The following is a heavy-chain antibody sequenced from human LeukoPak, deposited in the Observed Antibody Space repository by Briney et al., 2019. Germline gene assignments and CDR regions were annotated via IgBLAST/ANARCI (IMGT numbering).Heavy chain of an antibody. CDR1: GYIFTGYY. Sequence: ASVNVSCKASGYIFTGYYLHWVRQAPGQGPEWMGWFNPNTGGTLYAEKFQGRVTVTTDTSISTAYMELRSLTLDDTAVYYCARDLRGGQLLQWFDPWGQGTLVTVSS. CDR3: ARDLRGGQLLQWFDP. J-gene: IGHJ5*02. D-gene: IGHD3-22*01. CDR2: FNPNTGGT. V-gene: IGHV1-2*02.